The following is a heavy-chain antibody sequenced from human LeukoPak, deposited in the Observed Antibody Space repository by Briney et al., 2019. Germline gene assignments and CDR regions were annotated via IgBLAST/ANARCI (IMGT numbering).Heavy chain of an antibody. D-gene: IGHD2-2*01. CDR2: INPNSGGT. CDR3: ARDPQPLTIYCSSTSCYRDNWFDP. CDR1: GYTFTGYY. J-gene: IGHJ5*02. Sequence: ASVKVSCKASGYTFTGYYMHWVRQAPGQGLEWMGRINPNSGGTNYAQKFQGRVTMTRDTSISTAYMELSRLRSDDTAVYYCARDPQPLTIYCSSTSCYRDNWFDPWGQGTLVTVSS. V-gene: IGHV1-2*06.